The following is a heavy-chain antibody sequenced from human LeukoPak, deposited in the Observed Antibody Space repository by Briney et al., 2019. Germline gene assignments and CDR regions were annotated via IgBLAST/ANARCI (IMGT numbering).Heavy chain of an antibody. J-gene: IGHJ4*02. D-gene: IGHD2-15*01. CDR2: IKGDGSEN. CDR3: GCSGF. CDR1: GFTMSNYW. V-gene: IGHV3-7*05. Sequence: GGSLRLSCVASGFTMSNYWVNWVRQAPGKGLEWVANIKGDGSENYYVDSVKGRFTISRDNAKNSLFLQMNSLRAADTAVYYCGCSGFWGQGILVTVSS.